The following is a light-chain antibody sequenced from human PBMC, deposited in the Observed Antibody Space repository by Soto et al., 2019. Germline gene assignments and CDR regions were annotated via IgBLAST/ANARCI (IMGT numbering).Light chain of an antibody. Sequence: DIQLTQSPSTLSASIGDRVTITCRASQSISTWLAWYQQKPGTAPKLLIYKASTLEGGVPSRFGGSRSGTEFTLTVSSLQPDDFATYYCQQYNDSFPYTFGQGTKLEIK. CDR3: QQYNDSFPYT. CDR1: QSISTW. V-gene: IGKV1-5*03. CDR2: KAS. J-gene: IGKJ2*01.